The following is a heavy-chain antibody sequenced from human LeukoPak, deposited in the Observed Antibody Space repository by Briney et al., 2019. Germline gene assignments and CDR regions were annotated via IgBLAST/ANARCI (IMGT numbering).Heavy chain of an antibody. D-gene: IGHD1-14*01. J-gene: IGHJ4*02. CDR3: ADLRPPDMEDY. CDR2: IYRDGTT. V-gene: IGHV3-66*01. Sequence: GGSLRLSCAASGLTVSGNLMSWVRQAPGKGLEWVSVIYRDGTTYYTDSVKGRFTISRDNSKNTLYLQMNSLRAEDTAIYYCADLRPPDMEDYWGQGTLVTVPS. CDR1: GLTVSGNL.